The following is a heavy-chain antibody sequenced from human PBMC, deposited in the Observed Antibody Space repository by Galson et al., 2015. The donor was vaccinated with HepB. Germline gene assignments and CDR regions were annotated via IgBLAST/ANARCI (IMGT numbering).Heavy chain of an antibody. CDR1: GFTFDDYA. V-gene: IGHV3-9*01. Sequence: SLRLSCAASGFTFDDYAMHWVRQAPEKGLEWVSGISWNSGSIGYADSVKGRFTISRDNAKNSLYLQMNSLRAEDTALYYCAKDMGDYWGQGTLVTVSS. CDR3: AKDMGDY. CDR2: ISWNSGSI. J-gene: IGHJ4*02.